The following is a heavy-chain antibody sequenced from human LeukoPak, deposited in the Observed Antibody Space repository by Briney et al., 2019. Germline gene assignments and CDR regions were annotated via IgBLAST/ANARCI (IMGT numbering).Heavy chain of an antibody. J-gene: IGHJ6*03. CDR3: ARHPRVQYSGSSRDYYYYYSMDV. V-gene: IGHV4-38-2*01. CDR1: GFSFSSGYY. D-gene: IGHD6-6*01. Sequence: SESLSLTCAVSGFSFSSGYYSGWLQQPPREGLEWIGIIYHSGSTYYTPSVKSRFTISGDTSKNQLSLKMSCVTAADTAVYYCARHPRVQYSGSSRDYYYYYSMDVWGKGTTVTVSS. CDR2: IYHSGST.